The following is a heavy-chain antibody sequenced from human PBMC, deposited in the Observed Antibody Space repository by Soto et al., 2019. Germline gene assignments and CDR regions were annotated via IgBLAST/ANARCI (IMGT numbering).Heavy chain of an antibody. J-gene: IGHJ4*02. CDR1: GFTFGDYA. V-gene: IGHV3-49*04. D-gene: IGHD5-12*01. CDR3: TRETKGRDGYNFDY. Sequence: GSLRLSCTASGFTFGDYAMSWVRQAPGKGLEWVGFIRSKAYGGTTEYAASVKGRFTISRDDSKSIAYLQMNSLKTEDTAVYYCTRETKGRDGYNFDYWGQGTLVTVSS. CDR2: IRSKAYGGTT.